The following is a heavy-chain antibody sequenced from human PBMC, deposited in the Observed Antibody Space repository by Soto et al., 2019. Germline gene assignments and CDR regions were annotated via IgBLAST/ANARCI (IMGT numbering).Heavy chain of an antibody. V-gene: IGHV3-33*01. Sequence: QVQLVESGGGVVQPGRSLRLSCAASGFTFSSYGMHWVRQAPGKGLEWVAVIWYDGSNKYYADSVKGRFTISRDNSKNTLYLQMNSLRAEDTAVYYCARDSFYGYSGYGDHWFDPWGQGTLVTVSS. CDR1: GFTFSSYG. J-gene: IGHJ5*02. CDR3: ARDSFYGYSGYGDHWFDP. CDR2: IWYDGSNK. D-gene: IGHD5-12*01.